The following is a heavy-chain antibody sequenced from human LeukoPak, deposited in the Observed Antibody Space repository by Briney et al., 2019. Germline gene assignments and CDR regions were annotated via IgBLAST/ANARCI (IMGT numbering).Heavy chain of an antibody. CDR1: GFSVSNNY. D-gene: IGHD6-13*01. J-gene: IGHJ4*02. CDR3: ARDPPGIAASGTYY. V-gene: IGHV3-53*01. CDR2: IYSRGGT. Sequence: GGSLRLSCAVSGFSVSNNYMNWVRQAPGKGLEWISLIYSRGGTSYADSVKGRFTISRDSSKNTLFLQMNSLRVEDTAVYYCARDPPGIAASGTYYWGQGTLVTVSS.